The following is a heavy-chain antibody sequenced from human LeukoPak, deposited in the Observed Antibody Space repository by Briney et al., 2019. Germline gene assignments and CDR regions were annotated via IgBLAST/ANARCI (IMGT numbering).Heavy chain of an antibody. CDR3: AADYDYVWGSYRSPY. CDR1: GFTFTSSA. V-gene: IGHV1-58*02. D-gene: IGHD3-16*02. J-gene: IGHJ4*02. Sequence: SVKVSCKASGFTFTSSAMQWVRQARGQRLEWIGWIVVGSGNTNYAQKFQERVTITRDMSTSTAYMELSSLRSEDTAVYYCAADYDYVWGSYRSPYWGQGTLVTVPS. CDR2: IVVGSGNT.